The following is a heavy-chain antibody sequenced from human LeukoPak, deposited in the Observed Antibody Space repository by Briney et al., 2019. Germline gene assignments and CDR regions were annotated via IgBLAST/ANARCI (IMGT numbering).Heavy chain of an antibody. CDR2: INPDGSRT. CDR1: ASTFSNYW. V-gene: IGHV3-74*01. J-gene: IGHJ3*02. D-gene: IGHD1-26*01. CDR3: SWDHTGKEDI. Sequence: QTGGSLRLSCVVSASTFSNYWMHWVRQAPGKGLVWVSRINPDGSRTNYADSVAGRFTISRDNAKNTLYLQMNSLRVEDTAVYYCSWDHTGKEDIWGQGTMVSVSS.